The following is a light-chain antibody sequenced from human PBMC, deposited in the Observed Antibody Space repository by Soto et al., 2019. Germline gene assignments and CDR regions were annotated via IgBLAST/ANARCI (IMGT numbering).Light chain of an antibody. CDR3: QQRSNWPT. V-gene: IGKV3D-20*02. CDR2: GAS. CDR1: QSVSSSY. J-gene: IGKJ5*01. Sequence: EIVLTQSPGTLSLSPGERATLSCRASQSVSSSYSAWYQQKPGQAPRLLISGASTGATGIPARFSGSGSGTDFTLTISSLEREDFAVYFCQQRSNWPTFGQGTRLEIK.